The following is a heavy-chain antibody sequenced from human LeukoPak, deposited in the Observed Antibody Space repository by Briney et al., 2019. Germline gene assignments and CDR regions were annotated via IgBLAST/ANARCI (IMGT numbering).Heavy chain of an antibody. CDR3: ASEREGYYDFWSGYYYLFDY. CDR2: IYYSGST. D-gene: IGHD3-3*01. CDR1: GGSISSSSYY. J-gene: IGHJ4*02. Sequence: SETLSLTCTVSGGSISSSSYYWGWIRQPPGKGLEWIGSIYYSGSTYYNPSLKSRVTISVDTSKNQFSLKLSSVTAADTAVYYCASEREGYYDFWSGYYYLFDYWGQGTLVTVSS. V-gene: IGHV4-39*07.